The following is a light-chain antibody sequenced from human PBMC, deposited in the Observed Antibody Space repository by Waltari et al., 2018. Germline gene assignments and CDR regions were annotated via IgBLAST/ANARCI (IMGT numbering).Light chain of an antibody. Sequence: ETVMTQSPATLSVSPGERVTLSCRASQTIVDNLAWYQQRPGQPPRLLIYAASTRATGVPARFSGGVSGTYFTCTISSWQSEDFAVYYCQQYRNWPLAFGGGTKVEI. J-gene: IGKJ4*01. CDR1: QTIVDN. V-gene: IGKV3-15*01. CDR2: AAS. CDR3: QQYRNWPLA.